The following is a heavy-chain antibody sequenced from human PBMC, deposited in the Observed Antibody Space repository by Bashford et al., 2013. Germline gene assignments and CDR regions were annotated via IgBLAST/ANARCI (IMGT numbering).Heavy chain of an antibody. J-gene: IGHJ6*02. CDR2: ISRSGDNT. V-gene: IGHV3-23*01. CDR3: AKLQGGMDV. Sequence: GGSLRLSCAASGYTFDDYGMSWVRQAPGKGLDWVSGISRSGDNTYYADSMKGRSTISRDNSKNTLSLQVKSLSAEDTATYYCAKLQGGMDVVGPRDHGHRLL. CDR1: GYTFDDYG.